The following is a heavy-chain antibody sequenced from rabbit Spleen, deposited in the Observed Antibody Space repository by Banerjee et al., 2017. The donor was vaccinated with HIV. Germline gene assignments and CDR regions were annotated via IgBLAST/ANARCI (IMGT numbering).Heavy chain of an antibody. CDR2: INAVTGKA. V-gene: IGHV1S45*01. D-gene: IGHD1-1*01. CDR1: GFSFSNKAV. CDR3: ARWAAGSGGWYTFNL. J-gene: IGHJ4*01. Sequence: QEQLVESGGGLVRPEGSLKLSCTASGFSFSNKAVMCWVRQAPGKGLQWIACINAVTGKAVYATWAKGRFTFSKTSSTTVTLQMTSLTAADTATYFCARWAAGSGGWYTFNLWGQGTLVTVS.